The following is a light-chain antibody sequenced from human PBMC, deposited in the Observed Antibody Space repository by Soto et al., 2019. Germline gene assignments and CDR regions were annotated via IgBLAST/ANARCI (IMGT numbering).Light chain of an antibody. CDR2: GAS. V-gene: IGKV3-15*01. CDR1: QSVAS. J-gene: IGKJ2*01. Sequence: EIVMTQSPATLSVSPGERATLSCRASQSVASLAWYQQKPGQAPRLLIWGASNRVTGIPARFSGSGSGTEFTLTVSSLQSEDFAVYYCQQCDSWPFTFGQGTKLESK. CDR3: QQCDSWPFT.